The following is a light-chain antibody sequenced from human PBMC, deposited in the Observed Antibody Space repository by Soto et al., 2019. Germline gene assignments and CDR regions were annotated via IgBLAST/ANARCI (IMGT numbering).Light chain of an antibody. CDR3: SSFTTTYFYV. CDR1: GGDIGAYNY. V-gene: IGLV2-14*01. J-gene: IGLJ1*01. CDR2: GVT. Sequence: QSALTQPASVSGSLGQSITLSCTGSGGDIGAYNYVSWYQQHPDKAPKLIIYGVTHRPSGVSSRFSASKSAYTASLTISALQAEDEVDYYCSSFTTTYFYVFGPGTKVTVL.